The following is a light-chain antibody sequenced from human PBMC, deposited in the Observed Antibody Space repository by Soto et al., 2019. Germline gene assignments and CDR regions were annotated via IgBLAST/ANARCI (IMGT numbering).Light chain of an antibody. CDR1: SSDVGGYNY. V-gene: IGLV2-14*01. CDR2: EVS. J-gene: IGLJ2*01. CDR3: SSYASGSTVI. Sequence: QSALTQPASVSGSPGQSITISCTGTSSDVGGYNYVSWYQQHPDKAPKLMIYEVSNRPSGVSNRFSGSKSGNTASLTISGLQAEDEADYYCSSYASGSTVIFGGATKLTVL.